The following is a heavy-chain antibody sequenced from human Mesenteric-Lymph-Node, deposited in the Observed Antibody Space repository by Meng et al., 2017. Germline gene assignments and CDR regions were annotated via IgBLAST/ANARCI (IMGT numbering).Heavy chain of an antibody. V-gene: IGHV3-23*01. D-gene: IGHD4-17*01. CDR2: ISGSGGST. Sequence: GESLKISCAASGFTFSSYAMSWVRQAPGKGLEWVSAISGSGGSTYYADSVKGRFTISRDNSKNTLYLQMNSLRAEDTAVYYCAKFTTVTTAGDAFDIWGQGTMVTVSS. J-gene: IGHJ3*02. CDR1: GFTFSSYA. CDR3: AKFTTVTTAGDAFDI.